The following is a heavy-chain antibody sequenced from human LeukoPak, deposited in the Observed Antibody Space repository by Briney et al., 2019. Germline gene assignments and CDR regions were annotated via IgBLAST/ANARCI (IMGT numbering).Heavy chain of an antibody. J-gene: IGHJ4*02. D-gene: IGHD6-19*01. CDR2: IIGSGSST. V-gene: IGHV3-48*02. CDR1: GFTFSSYS. CDR3: ARDRGWSFDY. Sequence: GGSLRLSCAASGFTFSSYSMNWVRQAPGKGPEWVSYIIGSGSSTYYADSVKGRFTISRDNSKNSLYLQMNSLRDEDTAVYYCARDRGWSFDYWGQGTLVTVSS.